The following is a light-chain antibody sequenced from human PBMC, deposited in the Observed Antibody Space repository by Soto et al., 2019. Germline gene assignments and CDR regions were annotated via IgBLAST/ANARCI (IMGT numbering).Light chain of an antibody. CDR1: QSISSF. CDR3: QHYLNYPIT. J-gene: IGKJ5*01. Sequence: DIQMTQSPSSLSASVGDRVTITCRASQSISSFLNWYQQKPGKAPKLRISGASDLHGGVPSRFSGSGSRTDFTLTITHLQSEDFATYYCQHYLNYPITFGQGTRLENK. CDR2: GAS. V-gene: IGKV1-39*01.